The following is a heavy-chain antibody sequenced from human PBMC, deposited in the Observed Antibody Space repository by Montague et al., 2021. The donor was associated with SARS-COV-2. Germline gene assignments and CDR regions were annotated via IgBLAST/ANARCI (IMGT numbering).Heavy chain of an antibody. CDR3: AKEREVVRAARTLVAFDL. CDR2: INHSGTA. CDR1: GGSFSVYY. Sequence: SETLSLTCAVYGGSFSVYYWSWLRQSPRSGPEWIAEINHSGTANYNPSLKSRVSISVDTSKNQFTLKLTSVTAADTAMNYCAKEREVVRAARTLVAFDLWGQGTMVTVSS. J-gene: IGHJ3*01. V-gene: IGHV4-34*01. D-gene: IGHD2-2*01.